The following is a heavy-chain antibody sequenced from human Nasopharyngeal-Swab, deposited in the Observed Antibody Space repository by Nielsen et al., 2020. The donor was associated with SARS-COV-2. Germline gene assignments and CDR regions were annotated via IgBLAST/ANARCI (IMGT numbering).Heavy chain of an antibody. Sequence: GESLQISCAASGFTFSSYGMHWVRQAPGKGLEWVAVIWYDGSNKHYADSVKGRFTISRDNSKNTLYLQMNSLRAEDTAVYYCARDYYDSSGYYYFDYWGQGTLVTVSS. J-gene: IGHJ4*02. D-gene: IGHD3-22*01. CDR1: GFTFSSYG. CDR3: ARDYYDSSGYYYFDY. V-gene: IGHV3-33*01. CDR2: IWYDGSNK.